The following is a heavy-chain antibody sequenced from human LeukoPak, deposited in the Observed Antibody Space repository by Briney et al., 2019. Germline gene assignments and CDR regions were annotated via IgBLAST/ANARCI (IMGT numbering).Heavy chain of an antibody. CDR2: ISSSSSTI. CDR3: ARDSRTYYYGSGSYYYFDY. V-gene: IGHV3-11*04. D-gene: IGHD3-10*01. J-gene: IGHJ4*02. Sequence: GGSLRLSCATSGFTFNDHYLGWVRQAPGKGLEWVSYISSSSSTIYYADSVKGRFTISRDNAKNSLYLQMNSLRAEDTAVYYCARDSRTYYYGSGSYYYFDYWGQGTLVTVSS. CDR1: GFTFNDHY.